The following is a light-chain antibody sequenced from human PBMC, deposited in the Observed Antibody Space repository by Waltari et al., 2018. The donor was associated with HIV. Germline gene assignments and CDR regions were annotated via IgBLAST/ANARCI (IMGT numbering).Light chain of an antibody. CDR2: GAS. CDR3: QQYNDWPLT. Sequence: EVVMTQSPDTLSVSPGERVSLSCTSSQNLNTNLAWFQQKPGQSPRLLIYGASTRTSGTPVTFSASGSGTAFTLTISSLQSEEFAIYYCQQYNDWPLTFGGGTKVDIK. J-gene: IGKJ4*01. V-gene: IGKV3-15*01. CDR1: QNLNTN.